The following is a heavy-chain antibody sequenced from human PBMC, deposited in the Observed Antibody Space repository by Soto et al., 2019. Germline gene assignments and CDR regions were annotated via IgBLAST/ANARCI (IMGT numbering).Heavy chain of an antibody. V-gene: IGHV3-23*01. CDR2: ISGSGGST. CDR1: GFTFSSYA. D-gene: IGHD2-2*01. J-gene: IGHJ6*02. CDR3: AKDSSVAVPYYGMDV. Sequence: GGSLRLSCAASGFTFSSYARSWVRQAPGKGLECVSAISGSGGSTYYADSVKGRFTISRDNSKNTLYLQMNSLRAEDTAVYYCAKDSSVAVPYYGMDVWGQGTTVTVYS.